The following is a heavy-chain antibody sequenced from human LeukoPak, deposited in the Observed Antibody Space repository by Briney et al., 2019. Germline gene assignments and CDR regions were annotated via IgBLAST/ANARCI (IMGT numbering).Heavy chain of an antibody. J-gene: IGHJ4*02. V-gene: IGHV3-23*01. Sequence: PGGSLRLSCAASGFTFSSYAMSWVRQAPGKGLEWVSAISGSGGSTYYADSVKGRFTISRDNSKNTLYLQMNSLRAEDTAVYYCAKADSVIPAAIGKDYWGQGTLVTVSS. D-gene: IGHD2-2*01. CDR2: ISGSGGST. CDR3: AKADSVIPAAIGKDY. CDR1: GFTFSSYA.